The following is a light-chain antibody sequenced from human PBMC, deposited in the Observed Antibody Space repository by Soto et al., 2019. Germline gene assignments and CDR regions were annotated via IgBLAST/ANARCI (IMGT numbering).Light chain of an antibody. V-gene: IGLV2-11*01. CDR3: CSLAGGPYV. CDR1: VSDVGTSNY. J-gene: IGLJ1*01. Sequence: QSVLTQPRSVSGSLGQSVTLSCTGTVSDVGTSNYVSWYQQHPGKAPKLIIFDVTKWPSGVPDRFSGSRSGNTASLTISGLQAEDEAYYPCCSLAGGPYVFRTGTKVTVL. CDR2: DVT.